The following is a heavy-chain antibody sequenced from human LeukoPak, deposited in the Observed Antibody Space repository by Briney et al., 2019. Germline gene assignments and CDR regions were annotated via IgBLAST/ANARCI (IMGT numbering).Heavy chain of an antibody. D-gene: IGHD2-15*01. Sequence: GGSLRLSCAASGFTFSSYDMHWVRQATGKGLEWVSAIGTAGDTYYPGSVKGRFTISRENAKNSLYLQMNSLRAGDTAVYYCARARVYCSGGSCYNYFDYWGQGTLVTVSS. CDR3: ARARVYCSGGSCYNYFDY. CDR1: GFTFSSYD. J-gene: IGHJ4*02. V-gene: IGHV3-13*04. CDR2: IGTAGDT.